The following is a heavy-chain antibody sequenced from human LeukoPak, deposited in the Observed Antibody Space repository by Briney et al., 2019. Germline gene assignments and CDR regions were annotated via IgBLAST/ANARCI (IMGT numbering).Heavy chain of an antibody. D-gene: IGHD5-24*01. V-gene: IGHV3-33*06. CDR2: IWYDGSNK. CDR3: AKGRWVQPAGYLDF. CDR1: GFTFGDSG. Sequence: PGRSLRLSCAASGFTFGDSGMYWVRQSPGKGLEWVALIWYDGSNKYYADSVKGRFTISRDNSKNTLYLQMNSLRAEDTAVYYCAKGRWVQPAGYLDFSGQGTLVTVSA. J-gene: IGHJ4*02.